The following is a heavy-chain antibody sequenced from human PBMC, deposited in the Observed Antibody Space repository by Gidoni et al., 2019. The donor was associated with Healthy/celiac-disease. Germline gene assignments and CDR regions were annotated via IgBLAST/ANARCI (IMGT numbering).Heavy chain of an antibody. CDR3: AKDPPLGELPRDY. D-gene: IGHD3-16*01. V-gene: IGHV3-23*01. J-gene: IGHJ4*02. CDR2: ISGSGGST. Sequence: EVQLLESGGGLVQPGGSLSLSCAPSGFTFSSYAMSWVRQAPGKGLEWVSAISGSGGSTYYADSVKGRFTISRDNSKNTLYLQMNSLRAEDTAVYYCAKDPPLGELPRDYWGQGTLVTVSS. CDR1: GFTFSSYA.